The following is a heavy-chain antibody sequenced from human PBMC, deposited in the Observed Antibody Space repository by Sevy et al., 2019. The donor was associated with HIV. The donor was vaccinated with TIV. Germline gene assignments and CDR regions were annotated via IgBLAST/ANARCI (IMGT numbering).Heavy chain of an antibody. CDR1: GFTFSDHY. CDR2: IRNKADSYTT. V-gene: IGHV3-72*01. D-gene: IGHD6-13*01. CDR3: ATHAGIAAAGRVFDY. Sequence: GGSLRLSCAASGFTFSDHYMEWVRQAPGKGLEWVGRIRNKADSYTTEYAASVKGRLTISRDDSKNSLYRLMNSLKTEDTAVYYCATHAGIAAAGRVFDYWGQGTLVTVSS. J-gene: IGHJ4*02.